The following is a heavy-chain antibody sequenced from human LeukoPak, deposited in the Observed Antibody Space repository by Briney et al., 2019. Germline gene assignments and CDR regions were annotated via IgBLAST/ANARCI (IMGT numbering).Heavy chain of an antibody. CDR1: GFTFSSYS. J-gene: IGHJ4*01. Sequence: GGSLRLSCAASGFTFSSYSMNWVRQAPGKGLEWVSYIISRSSTIHYADPVKGRFTISRDNAKNSLYLQMNTLRDKDTAVYYCARYCSSSSCSGGFDYWGHGTLVTVSS. CDR2: IISRSSTI. D-gene: IGHD2-2*01. CDR3: ARYCSSSSCSGGFDY. V-gene: IGHV3-48*02.